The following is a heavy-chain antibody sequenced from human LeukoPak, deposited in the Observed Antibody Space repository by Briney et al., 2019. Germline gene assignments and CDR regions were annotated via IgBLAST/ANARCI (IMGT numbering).Heavy chain of an antibody. CDR1: GYTFTSYY. D-gene: IGHD1-26*01. CDR3: ASGSYNYYYYGMDV. V-gene: IGHV1-46*01. J-gene: IGHJ6*02. Sequence: ASVKVSCKASGYTFTSYYMHWVRQAPGQGLEWMGIINPSGGSTSYAQKFQGRVTITRDTSASTAYMELSSLRSEDTAVYYCASGSYNYYYYGMDVWGQGTTVTVSS. CDR2: INPSGGST.